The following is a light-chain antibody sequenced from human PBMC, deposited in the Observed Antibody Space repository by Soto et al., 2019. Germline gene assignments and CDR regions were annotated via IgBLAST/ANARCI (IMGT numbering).Light chain of an antibody. CDR2: AAS. CDR1: QPISGY. V-gene: IGKV1-39*01. J-gene: IGKJ1*01. Sequence: DVQMTQSPFFLSASVGDRVAITCRASQPISGYLNWFQQKPGKAPNLLIYAASSLQSGVPSRFSGSGSGTDFTLTISSLQPGDFATYYCQQTYSTPWTFGQGTRVEIK. CDR3: QQTYSTPWT.